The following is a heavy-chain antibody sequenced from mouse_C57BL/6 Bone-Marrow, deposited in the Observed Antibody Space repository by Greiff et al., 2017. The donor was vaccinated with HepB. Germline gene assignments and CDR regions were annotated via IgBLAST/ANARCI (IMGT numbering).Heavy chain of an antibody. J-gene: IGHJ1*03. CDR3: VRDHGPDWYFDV. CDR1: GFTFNTYA. Sequence: EVQRVESGGGLVQPKGSLKLSCAASGFTFNTYAMHWVRQAPGKGLEWVARIRSKSSNYATYYADSVKDRFTISRDDSQSMLYLQMNNLKTEDTAMYYCVRDHGPDWYFDVWGTGTTVTVSS. V-gene: IGHV10-3*01. CDR2: IRSKSSNYAT.